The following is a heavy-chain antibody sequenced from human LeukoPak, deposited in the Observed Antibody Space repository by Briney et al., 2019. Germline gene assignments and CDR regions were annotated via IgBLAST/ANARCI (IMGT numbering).Heavy chain of an antibody. J-gene: IGHJ3*02. CDR2: ITSSSTYT. CDR1: GFTFSDYA. Sequence: GGSLRLSCIASGFTFSDYAMTWIRQAPGKGLEWVSYITSSSTYTNYADSVKGRFTISRDNGRISLFLQMNSLRVDDTAVYYCARERSDYYDASGYADAFDIWGQGTIDPVSS. D-gene: IGHD3-22*01. V-gene: IGHV3-11*05. CDR3: ARERSDYYDASGYADAFDI.